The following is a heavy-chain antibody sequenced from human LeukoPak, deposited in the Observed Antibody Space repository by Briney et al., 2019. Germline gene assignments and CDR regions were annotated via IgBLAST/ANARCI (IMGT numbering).Heavy chain of an antibody. J-gene: IGHJ5*02. D-gene: IGHD3-10*01. CDR2: VYWDDDR. CDR1: GFSLSTSGVG. V-gene: IGHV2-5*02. CDR3: ARTMVRGVLFPGWFDP. Sequence: SGPTLVNPTQTLTLTCTFSGFSLSTSGVGVGWIRQPPGKALEWLALVYWDDDRRYSPSLKSRLTITKDTSKNQVVLTMTNMDPVDTATYYCARTMVRGVLFPGWFDPWGQGTLVTVSS.